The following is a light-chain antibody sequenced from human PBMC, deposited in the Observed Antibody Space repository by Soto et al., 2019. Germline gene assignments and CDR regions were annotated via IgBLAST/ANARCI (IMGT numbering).Light chain of an antibody. CDR1: QSVSSSF. J-gene: IGKJ4*01. CDR2: GAS. V-gene: IGKV3-20*01. Sequence: EIVLTQSPGTLSLSPGERATLSCRASQSVSSSFLAWYQQKPDQAPRLLIYGASSRATGIPDRFSGSGSGTDFTLTISRLEPEDFAVYYCQQYSSSPLTFGGGTKMEIK. CDR3: QQYSSSPLT.